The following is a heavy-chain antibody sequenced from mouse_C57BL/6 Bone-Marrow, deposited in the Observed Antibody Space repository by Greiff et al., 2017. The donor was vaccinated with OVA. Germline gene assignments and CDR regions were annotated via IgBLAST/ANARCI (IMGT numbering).Heavy chain of an antibody. CDR2: INPNNGGT. V-gene: IGHV1-18*01. CDR1: GYTFTDYN. J-gene: IGHJ2*01. D-gene: IGHD2-4*01. CDR3: ARNDYSLYYFDY. Sequence: VQLQQSGPELVKPGASVKVPCKASGYTFTDYNMDWVKQSHGKSLEWIGDINPNNGGTIYNQKFKGKATLTVDKSSSTAYMELRSLTSEDTAVYYCARNDYSLYYFDYWGQGTTLTVSS.